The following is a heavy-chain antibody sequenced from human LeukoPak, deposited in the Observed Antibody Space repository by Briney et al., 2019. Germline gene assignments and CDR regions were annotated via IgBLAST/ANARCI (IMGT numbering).Heavy chain of an antibody. CDR3: ARADSADYYDSSGSIDY. CDR2: INPSGGST. J-gene: IGHJ4*02. D-gene: IGHD3-22*01. V-gene: IGHV1-46*01. Sequence: GASVKVSCKASGYTFSSYHIHWVRQAPGQGLEWMGIINPSGGSTTYAQKFQGRVTMTKDTSTSTVYLEPSSLRSEDTAVYYCARADSADYYDSSGSIDYWGQGTLVPVSS. CDR1: GYTFSSYH.